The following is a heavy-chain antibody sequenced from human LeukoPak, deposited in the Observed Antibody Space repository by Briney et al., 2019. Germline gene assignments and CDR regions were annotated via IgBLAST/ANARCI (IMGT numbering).Heavy chain of an antibody. CDR3: ARLGPASSGWPGSFDY. Sequence: GGSLRLSCAASGFTFSQYWMSWVRQAPGKGLEWVANIRQDGHENYYADSVKGRFTISRDNAKNSLDLQMNSLRVEDTAVYYCARLGPASSGWPGSFDYWGQGTLVTVSS. D-gene: IGHD6-19*01. V-gene: IGHV3-7*03. CDR1: GFTFSQYW. J-gene: IGHJ4*02. CDR2: IRQDGHEN.